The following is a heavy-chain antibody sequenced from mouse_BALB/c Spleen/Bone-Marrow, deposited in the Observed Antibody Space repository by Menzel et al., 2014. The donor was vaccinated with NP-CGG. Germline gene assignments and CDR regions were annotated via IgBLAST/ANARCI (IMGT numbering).Heavy chain of an antibody. CDR2: ICPYNGGT. CDR1: GYTFTDYN. J-gene: IGHJ3*01. CDR3: ARLVAY. V-gene: IGHV1S29*02. Sequence: EVQGVESGPELVKPGASVKISCKASGYTFTDYNMHWVKQSHGKSLEWIGYICPYNGGTGYNQKFKSKATLTVDNSSSTAYMELRSLTSEDSAVYYCARLVAYWGQGTLVTVSA.